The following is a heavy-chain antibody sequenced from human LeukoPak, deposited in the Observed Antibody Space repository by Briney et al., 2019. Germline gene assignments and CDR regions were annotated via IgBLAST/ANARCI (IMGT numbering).Heavy chain of an antibody. V-gene: IGHV4-4*07. CDR2: IYISGST. Sequence: PSETLSLTCTVSGGSISTYYWSWIRQPAGKGLEWIGRIYISGSTNYNPSLKSRVTMSVDTSKNQFSLNLNSVTAADTAVYYCARDGSGLRAFDIWGQGTMVTVSS. J-gene: IGHJ3*02. D-gene: IGHD3-10*01. CDR1: GGSISTYY. CDR3: ARDGSGLRAFDI.